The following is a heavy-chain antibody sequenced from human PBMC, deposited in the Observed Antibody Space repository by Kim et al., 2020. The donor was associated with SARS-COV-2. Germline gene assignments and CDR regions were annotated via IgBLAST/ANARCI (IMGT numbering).Heavy chain of an antibody. D-gene: IGHD3-10*01. Sequence: YYADSVKVQVTIASDNARNSLYLQMNSLRVEDTAVYFCARDIIGTLDYWGQGALVTVSS. CDR3: ARDIIGTLDY. V-gene: IGHV3-11*01. J-gene: IGHJ4*02.